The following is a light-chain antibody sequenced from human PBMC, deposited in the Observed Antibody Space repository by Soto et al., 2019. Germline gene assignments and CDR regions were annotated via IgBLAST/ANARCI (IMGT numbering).Light chain of an antibody. V-gene: IGKV3-20*01. CDR2: GAS. CDR3: QHYGTSPPMYT. J-gene: IGKJ2*01. CDR1: QSVNGYY. Sequence: ETVLTQSPGTLSLSPGDRATLSCRASQSVNGYYLAWYQHKPGQAPRLLIFGASSRVTGIPDRFSGSGSGTESTLTISRLEPEDFAVYYCQHYGTSPPMYTFGQGPKLEIK.